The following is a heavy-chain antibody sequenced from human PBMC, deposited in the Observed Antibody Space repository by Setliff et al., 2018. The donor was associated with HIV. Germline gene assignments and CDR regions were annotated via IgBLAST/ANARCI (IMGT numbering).Heavy chain of an antibody. J-gene: IGHJ2*01. Sequence: PGGSLRLSCAASGFTFNSYAMSWVRQAPGKGLEWVATMSGSTGDTYYADSVKGRFTISRDNSKNTLSLQMNSLGAEDTAVYYCAKDLHSSSWYPHSPWYFDLWGRGTLVTVSS. CDR2: MSGSTGDT. D-gene: IGHD6-13*01. V-gene: IGHV3-23*01. CDR1: GFTFNSYA. CDR3: AKDLHSSSWYPHSPWYFDL.